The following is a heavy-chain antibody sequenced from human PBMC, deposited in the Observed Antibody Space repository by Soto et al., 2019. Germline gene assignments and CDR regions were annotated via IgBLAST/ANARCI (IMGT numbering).Heavy chain of an antibody. J-gene: IGHJ4*02. CDR2: IIPIFGTA. Sequence: QVQLVQSGAEVRKPGSSVKVSCKASGGTFSRHAISWVRQAHGQGLEWMGGIIPIFGTANHAQKFQGRVTIMADESTSTVYMELSSLRSEDTAMYYCARGWGYDSNDYYYAYWGQGTLVIVSS. CDR3: ARGWGYDSNDYYYAY. V-gene: IGHV1-69*01. D-gene: IGHD3-22*01. CDR1: GGTFSRHA.